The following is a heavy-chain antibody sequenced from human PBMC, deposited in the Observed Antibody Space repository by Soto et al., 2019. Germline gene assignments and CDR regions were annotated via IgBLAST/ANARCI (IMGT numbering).Heavy chain of an antibody. J-gene: IGHJ4*02. Sequence: QVQLPQWGAGLLKPSETLSLTCAVYGGSSRGYYWSWIRQTPGKGLEWIGEVNHGGKTNYNPSLKSRVTISVDTSKNQFSLKLSSVTAADTAVYYCARQVPSVGGPFDYWGQGTLVTVSS. V-gene: IGHV4-34*01. CDR2: VNHGGKT. CDR3: ARQVPSVGGPFDY. CDR1: GGSSRGYY. D-gene: IGHD3-16*01.